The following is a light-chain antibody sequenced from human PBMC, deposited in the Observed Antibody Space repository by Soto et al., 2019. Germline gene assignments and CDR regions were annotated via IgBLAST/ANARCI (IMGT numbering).Light chain of an antibody. J-gene: IGLJ1*01. Sequence: QSALTQPASVSGSPGQSITISCTGTSSDVGAYTFVSWYQQHPDKVPKLMIFDVSSRPSGVSDRFSGSKSGNTASLTISGLQPEDEADYYCSSYTGSSTHVFGSGTKVTVL. V-gene: IGLV2-14*03. CDR1: SSDVGAYTF. CDR2: DVS. CDR3: SSYTGSSTHV.